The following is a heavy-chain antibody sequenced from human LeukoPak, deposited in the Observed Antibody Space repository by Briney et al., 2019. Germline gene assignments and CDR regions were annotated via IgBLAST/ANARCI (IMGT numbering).Heavy chain of an antibody. V-gene: IGHV3-23*01. D-gene: IGHD3-10*01. Sequence: GRSLRLSCAASGFTFSSYVMSWVRQAPGKGLEWVSAITGSGGSTYYADSVKGRFTISRDNAKNSLYLQMNSLRAEDTAVYYCAVLSMVRGVTLFDYWGQGTLVTVSS. CDR2: ITGSGGST. CDR1: GFTFSSYV. CDR3: AVLSMVRGVTLFDY. J-gene: IGHJ4*02.